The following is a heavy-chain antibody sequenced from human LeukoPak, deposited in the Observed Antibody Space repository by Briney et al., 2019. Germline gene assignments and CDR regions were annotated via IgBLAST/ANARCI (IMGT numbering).Heavy chain of an antibody. CDR2: ISWNSGSI. Sequence: GGSLRLSCAASGFTFDDYGMSWVRQAPGKGLEWVSGISWNSGSIGYADSVKGRFTISRDNAKNSLYLQMNSLRAEDTALYYCAKDGYSSSWYYLDYWGQGTLVTVSS. CDR1: GFTFDDYG. V-gene: IGHV3-9*01. D-gene: IGHD6-13*01. J-gene: IGHJ4*02. CDR3: AKDGYSSSWYYLDY.